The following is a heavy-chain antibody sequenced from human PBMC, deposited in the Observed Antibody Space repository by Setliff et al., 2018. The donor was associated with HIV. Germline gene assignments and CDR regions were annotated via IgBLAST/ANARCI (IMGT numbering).Heavy chain of an antibody. CDR2: IYYSGGT. V-gene: IGHV4-38-2*01. CDR1: GYSINSDYY. D-gene: IGHD5-18*01. CDR3: AAWGPRYSYAPYFFDS. J-gene: IGHJ4*02. Sequence: SETLSLTCAVSGYSINSDYYWAWIRQPPGKGLEWLGTIYYSGGTYYKSSLKSRLIISLDTSKNQFSLNLRSVTAADTAVYYCAAWGPRYSYAPYFFDSWGQGTLVTVSS.